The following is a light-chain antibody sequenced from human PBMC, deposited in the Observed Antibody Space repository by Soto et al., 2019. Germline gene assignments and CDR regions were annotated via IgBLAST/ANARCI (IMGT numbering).Light chain of an antibody. CDR1: SSDVGGYNY. J-gene: IGLJ2*01. Sequence: QSALTQPASVSGSPGQSITISCTGTSSDVGGYNYVSWYQQHPGKAPKLMIYDVSNRPSGVSNRFSGSKSGNTASLTIYGLQAEDEADYYCSSYTSSSPVVFGGGTTLTVL. V-gene: IGLV2-14*01. CDR3: SSYTSSSPVV. CDR2: DVS.